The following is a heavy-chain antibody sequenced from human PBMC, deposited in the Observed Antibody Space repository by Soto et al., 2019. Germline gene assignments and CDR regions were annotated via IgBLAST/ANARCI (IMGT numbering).Heavy chain of an antibody. Sequence: ASVKVSCKASGYTFTSYDINWVRQATGQGLEWMGWMNPNSGNTGYAQKFQGRVTMTRNTSISTAYMELSSLRSEDTAVYYCATDLRSSGYTFDYRGQGTLVTVSS. V-gene: IGHV1-8*01. CDR2: MNPNSGNT. CDR1: GYTFTSYD. J-gene: IGHJ4*02. CDR3: ATDLRSSGYTFDY. D-gene: IGHD3-22*01.